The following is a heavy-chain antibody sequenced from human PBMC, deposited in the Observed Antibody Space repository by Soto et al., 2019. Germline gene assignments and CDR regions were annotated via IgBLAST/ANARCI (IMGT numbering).Heavy chain of an antibody. J-gene: IGHJ4*02. CDR3: AKGALLWFGESPHSWGDY. Sequence: ASVKVSCKASGYTCTSYFMHWVRQAPGQGLEWLGIINPNGGRITYAQKFQGRVAMTRDTSTSTVYMEMNSLRAEDTAVYYCAKGALLWFGESPHSWGDYWGQGTLVTVPQ. D-gene: IGHD3-10*01. V-gene: IGHV1-46*01. CDR1: GYTCTSYF. CDR2: INPNGGRI.